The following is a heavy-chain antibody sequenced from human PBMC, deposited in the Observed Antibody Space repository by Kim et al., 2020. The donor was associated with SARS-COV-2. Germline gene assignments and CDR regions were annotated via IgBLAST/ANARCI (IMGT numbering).Heavy chain of an antibody. V-gene: IGHV3-74*01. J-gene: IGHJ6*02. Sequence: GGSLRLSCAASGFTFSSYWMHWVRQAPGKGLVWVSRINSDGSSTSYADSVKGRFTISRDNAKNTLYLQMNSLRAEDTAVYYCARDSDYCSSTSCYFYYYYYGMDAWGQGTTVTVSS. D-gene: IGHD2-2*01. CDR1: GFTFSSYW. CDR2: INSDGSST. CDR3: ARDSDYCSSTSCYFYYYYYGMDA.